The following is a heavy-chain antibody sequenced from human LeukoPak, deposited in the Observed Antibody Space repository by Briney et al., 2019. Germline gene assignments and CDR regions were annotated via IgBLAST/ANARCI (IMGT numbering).Heavy chain of an antibody. CDR2: IYYSGST. CDR1: GGSISSYY. Sequence: PSETLSLTCTVSGGSISSYYWSWIRQPPGKGLKWIGYIYYSGSTNYNPSLKSRVTISVDTSKNQFSPKLSSVTAADTAVYYCARRWQWLRPATFDYWGQGTLVTVSS. J-gene: IGHJ4*02. CDR3: ARRWQWLRPATFDY. V-gene: IGHV4-59*12. D-gene: IGHD5-12*01.